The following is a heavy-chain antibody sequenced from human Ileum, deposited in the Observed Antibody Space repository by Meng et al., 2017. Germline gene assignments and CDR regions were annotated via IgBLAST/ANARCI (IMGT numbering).Heavy chain of an antibody. Sequence: GESLKISCAASGFTFTNYAMSWVRQAPGKGLEWVSSISNNGYTHYADSVKGRFTISRDNSKNTLYLQMDSLRADDTAEYYCAPLIAASTVRYLDYWGQGTLVTVSS. CDR1: GFTFTNYA. CDR3: APLIAASTVRYLDY. CDR2: ISNNGYT. J-gene: IGHJ4*02. D-gene: IGHD4-17*01. V-gene: IGHV3-23*01.